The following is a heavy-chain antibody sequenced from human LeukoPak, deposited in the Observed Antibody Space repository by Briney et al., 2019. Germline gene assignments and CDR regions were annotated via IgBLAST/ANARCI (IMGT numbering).Heavy chain of an antibody. CDR3: AKDKEKYSYGRNAFDI. CDR1: GFTFSSYS. J-gene: IGHJ3*02. V-gene: IGHV3-30*02. D-gene: IGHD5-18*01. CDR2: IRNDGSNK. Sequence: RGSLRLSCAASGFTFSSYSMHSVRQAPGKGLEWVAFIRNDGSNKYCADSVKGRFTISRDNSKNTLYLQMNSLRAEDTAVYYCAKDKEKYSYGRNAFDIWGQGTMVTVSS.